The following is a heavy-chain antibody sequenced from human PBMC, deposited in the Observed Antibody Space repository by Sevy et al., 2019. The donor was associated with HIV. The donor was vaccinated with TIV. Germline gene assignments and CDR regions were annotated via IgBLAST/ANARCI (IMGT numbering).Heavy chain of an antibody. V-gene: IGHV3-23*01. D-gene: IGHD2-8*01. CDR1: GFTFSNYA. Sequence: GGSLRLSCAASGFTFSNYAMSWVRQAPGKRLEWVSTITDSEMTYYTESVKGRFSISRDISKSTLFLQMNSLRTEDTAVYYCALGRQQWPTDFWGQGTLVTVSS. CDR3: ALGRQQWPTDF. J-gene: IGHJ4*02. CDR2: ITDSEMT.